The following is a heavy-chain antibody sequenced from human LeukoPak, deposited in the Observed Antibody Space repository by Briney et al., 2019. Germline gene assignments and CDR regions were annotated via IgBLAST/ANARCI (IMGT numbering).Heavy chain of an antibody. D-gene: IGHD3-3*01. CDR1: GGSISSYY. V-gene: IGHV4-59*01. CDR3: ARYYDFWSGIDY. Sequence: SETLSLTCTVSGGSISSYYWSWIRQPPGKGLEWIGYIYYSGSTNYNPSLKSRVTISVDTPKNQFSLKLSSVTAADTAVYYCARYYDFWSGIDYWGQGTLVTVSS. CDR2: IYYSGST. J-gene: IGHJ4*02.